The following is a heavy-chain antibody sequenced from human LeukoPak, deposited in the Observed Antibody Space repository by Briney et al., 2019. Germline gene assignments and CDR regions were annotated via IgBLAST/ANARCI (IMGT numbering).Heavy chain of an antibody. D-gene: IGHD2-15*01. J-gene: IGHJ5*02. V-gene: IGHV4-4*07. Sequence: PSETLSLTCTVSGGSISSYYWSWIRQPAGKGLEWIGRIYTSGSTNYNPSLKSRVTMSVDTSKNQFSLKLSSVTAADTAVYYCARWGCSGGSRPDLDWFDPWGQGTLVTVSS. CDR3: ARWGCSGGSRPDLDWFDP. CDR1: GGSISSYY. CDR2: IYTSGST.